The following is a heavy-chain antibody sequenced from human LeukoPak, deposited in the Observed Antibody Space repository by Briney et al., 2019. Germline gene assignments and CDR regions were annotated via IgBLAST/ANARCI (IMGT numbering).Heavy chain of an antibody. V-gene: IGHV4-59*08. D-gene: IGHD3-9*01. CDR1: GGSISSHY. CDR2: IYYSGST. CDR3: ARLPSLDYDILTGYYYYYGMDV. Sequence: SETLSLTCTVSGGSISSHYWSWIRQPPGKGLEWIGYIYYSGSTNYNPSLKSRVTISVDTSKNQFSLKLSSVTAADTAVYYCARLPSLDYDILTGYYYYYGMDVWGQGTTVTVSS. J-gene: IGHJ6*02.